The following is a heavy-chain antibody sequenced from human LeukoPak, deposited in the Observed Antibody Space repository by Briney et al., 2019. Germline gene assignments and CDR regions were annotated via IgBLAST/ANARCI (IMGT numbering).Heavy chain of an antibody. Sequence: ASVKVSCKASGYTFTSYAMNWVRQAPGQGLEWMGWINTNTGNPTYAQGFTGRFVFSLDTSVSTAYLQISSLKAEDTAVYYCATSQGSESYYRYYYYYGMDVWGQGTTVTVSS. D-gene: IGHD3-10*01. CDR1: GYTFTSYA. V-gene: IGHV7-4-1*02. CDR3: ATSQGSESYYRYYYYYGMDV. CDR2: INTNTGNP. J-gene: IGHJ6*02.